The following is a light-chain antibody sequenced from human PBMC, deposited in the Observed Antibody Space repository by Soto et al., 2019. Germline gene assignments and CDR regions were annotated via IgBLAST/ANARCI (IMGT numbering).Light chain of an antibody. CDR3: QHYNSYSEA. J-gene: IGKJ1*01. V-gene: IGKV3-11*01. CDR1: QSVSSY. Sequence: EIVLTQSPATLSLSPGERATLSCRASQSVSSYLAWYQQKPGQAPRLLIYGASNRATGIPDRFSGSGSGTEFTLTISSLQPDDFATYYCQHYNSYSEAFGQGTKVDTK. CDR2: GAS.